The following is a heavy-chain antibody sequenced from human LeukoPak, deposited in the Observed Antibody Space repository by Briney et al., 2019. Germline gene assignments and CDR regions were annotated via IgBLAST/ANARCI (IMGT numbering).Heavy chain of an antibody. CDR2: INHSGST. D-gene: IGHD3-22*01. CDR1: GGSFSGYY. Sequence: SETLSLTCAVYGGSFSGYYWSWIRQPPGKGLEWIGEINHSGSTNYNPSLKSRVTISVDTSKNQFSLKLSSVTAADTAVYYCARYDSSGYSLYYFDYWGQGTLVTVSS. V-gene: IGHV4-34*01. CDR3: ARYDSSGYSLYYFDY. J-gene: IGHJ4*02.